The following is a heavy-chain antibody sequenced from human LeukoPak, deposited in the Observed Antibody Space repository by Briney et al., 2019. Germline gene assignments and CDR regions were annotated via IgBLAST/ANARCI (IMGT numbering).Heavy chain of an antibody. D-gene: IGHD1-14*01. J-gene: IGHJ4*02. CDR2: ITYDGSRA. CDR3: TRYNNDHFDY. V-gene: IGHV3-33*01. Sequence: GGSLRLSCAGSGFTFGGYGMHWFRQTPGRGLEWVAVITYDGSRAFYADSVKGRFTISRDNSKNTMSVRMDDLRAEDTAVYYCTRYNNDHFDYWGQGTLVTVSS. CDR1: GFTFGGYG.